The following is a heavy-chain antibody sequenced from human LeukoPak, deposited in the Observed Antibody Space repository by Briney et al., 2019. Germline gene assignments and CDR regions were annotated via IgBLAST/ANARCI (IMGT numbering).Heavy chain of an antibody. V-gene: IGHV3-66*02. J-gene: IGHJ4*02. CDR1: GFIVRSNH. Sequence: GGSLRLSCAAFGFIVRSNHINWVRQAPGKGLEWVSITYSGDTTYYADSVKGRFTISRDNSKNTLYLQMNSLRAEDTAVYYCAKDSVYYDSSGYYHFDYWGQGTLVTVSS. CDR2: TYSGDTT. CDR3: AKDSVYYDSSGYYHFDY. D-gene: IGHD3-22*01.